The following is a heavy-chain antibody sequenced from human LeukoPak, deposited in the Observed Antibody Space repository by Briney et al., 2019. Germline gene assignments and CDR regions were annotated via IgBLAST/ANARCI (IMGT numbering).Heavy chain of an antibody. Sequence: GASVKVSCKASGGTFSSYAISWVRQAPGQGLEWMGWINPNSGGTNYAQKFQGRVTMTRDTSISTAYMELRSLRSDDTAVYYCARDKLVAVAGTNAFDIWGQGTMVTVSS. J-gene: IGHJ3*02. D-gene: IGHD6-19*01. CDR1: GGTFSSYA. CDR3: ARDKLVAVAGTNAFDI. V-gene: IGHV1-2*02. CDR2: INPNSGGT.